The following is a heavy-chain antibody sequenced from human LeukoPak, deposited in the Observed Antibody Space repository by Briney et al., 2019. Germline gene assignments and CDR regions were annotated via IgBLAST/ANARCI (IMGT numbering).Heavy chain of an antibody. V-gene: IGHV1-69*02. D-gene: IGHD4-11*01. CDR1: GGTFSSYT. Sequence: SVKVSCKASGGTFSSYTISWVPQAPGQGLESMGRIIPILRIANYAQKFQGRVTITADKSTSTAYMELSSLRSEDTAVYYCARAKKQGTTVTTGWFDPWGRGTLVTVSS. CDR2: IIPILRIA. CDR3: ARAKKQGTTVTTGWFDP. J-gene: IGHJ5*02.